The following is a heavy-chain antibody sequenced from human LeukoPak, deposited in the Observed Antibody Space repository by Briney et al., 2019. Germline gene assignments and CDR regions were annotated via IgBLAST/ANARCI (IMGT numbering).Heavy chain of an antibody. CDR2: IYHSGST. V-gene: IGHV4-38-2*01. CDR3: ARGGRDGYNFYFDY. Sequence: SETLSLTCAVSGYSISSGYYWGWIRQPPGKGLEWIGSIYHSGSTYYNPSLKSRVTISVDTSKNQFSLKLSSVTAADTAVYYCARGGRDGYNFYFDYWGQGTLVTVSS. CDR1: GYSISSGYY. J-gene: IGHJ4*02. D-gene: IGHD5-24*01.